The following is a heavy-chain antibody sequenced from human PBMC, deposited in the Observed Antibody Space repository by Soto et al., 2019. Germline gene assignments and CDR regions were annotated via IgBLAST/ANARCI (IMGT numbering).Heavy chain of an antibody. Sequence: VKVSCKASGYTLTSYYMHWVRQAPGQGLEWMGIINPSGGSTSYAQKFQGRVTMTRDTSTSTVYMELSSLRSEDTAVYYCARDFGHYDISNGYYYYYGMDVWGQGTTVTVSS. D-gene: IGHD3-9*01. CDR2: INPSGGST. CDR1: GYTLTSYY. CDR3: ARDFGHYDISNGYYYYYGMDV. J-gene: IGHJ6*02. V-gene: IGHV1-46*01.